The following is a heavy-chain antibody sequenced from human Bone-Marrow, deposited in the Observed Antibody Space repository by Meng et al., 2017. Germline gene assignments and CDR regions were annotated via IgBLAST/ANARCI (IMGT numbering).Heavy chain of an antibody. CDR1: GYTFTSYY. CDR2: INPSGGST. J-gene: IGHJ6*02. CDR3: ARRKYSSPPGFDYYYYGMDV. Sequence: ASVKVSCKASGYTFTSYYMHWVRQAPGQGLEWMGIINPSGGSTSYAQKFQGRVTITADKSTSTAYMELSSLRSEDTAVYYCARRKYSSPPGFDYYYYGMDVWGQGTTVTVSS. V-gene: IGHV1-46*01. D-gene: IGHD6-13*01.